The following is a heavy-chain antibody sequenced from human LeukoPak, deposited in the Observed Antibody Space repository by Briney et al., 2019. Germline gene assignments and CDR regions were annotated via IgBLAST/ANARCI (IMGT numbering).Heavy chain of an antibody. D-gene: IGHD1-26*01. Sequence: GGSLRLSCAASGFTFSSYAMSWVRQAPGKGLEWVSTISSSGGSTYYADSVKGRFTISRDNSKNTLYLQMNSLRAEDTAVYYCAKIVGATTPRYAFDIWGQGTMVSVSS. CDR1: GFTFSSYA. CDR2: ISSSGGST. J-gene: IGHJ3*02. V-gene: IGHV3-23*01. CDR3: AKIVGATTPRYAFDI.